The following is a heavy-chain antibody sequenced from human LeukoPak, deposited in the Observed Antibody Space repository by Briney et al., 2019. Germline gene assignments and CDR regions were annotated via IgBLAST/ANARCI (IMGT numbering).Heavy chain of an antibody. CDR3: ARDSVLDY. CDR2: ISNSSSYI. V-gene: IGHV3-21*01. Sequence: PGGSLRLSCAASGFTFSSYRMNWVRQAPGKGLEWVSSISNSSSYIYYVDSVKGRFTISRDNAKNSLYLQMNSLRAEDTAVYYGARDSVLDYWGQGTLVTVSS. CDR1: GFTFSSYR. D-gene: IGHD1-14*01. J-gene: IGHJ4*02.